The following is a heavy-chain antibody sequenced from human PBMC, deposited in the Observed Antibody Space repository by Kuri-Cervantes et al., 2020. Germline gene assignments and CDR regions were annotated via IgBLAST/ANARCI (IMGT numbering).Heavy chain of an antibody. CDR1: GYSFTSYW. Sequence: GESLKISCKGSGYSFTSYWIGWVRQMPGKGLEWMGIIYPGDSDTRYSPSFQGQVTISADRSINTAYLQRSSLKASDTAMYYCARGYCTSTTCYELDVRGKGTTVTVSS. D-gene: IGHD2-2*01. V-gene: IGHV5-51*01. CDR3: ARGYCTSTTCYELDV. CDR2: IYPGDSDT. J-gene: IGHJ6*04.